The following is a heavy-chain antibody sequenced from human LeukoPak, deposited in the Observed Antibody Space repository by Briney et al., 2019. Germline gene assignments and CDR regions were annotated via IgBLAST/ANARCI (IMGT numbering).Heavy chain of an antibody. J-gene: IGHJ5*02. Sequence: GGSLRLSCAASGFTFSSYSMNWVRQAPGKGLEWVSSISSSSSYIYYADSVKGRFIISRETDKNSLYLKMNSMRAEDTTVYYCARGVLRYFRFDPWGQGTLVTVSS. CDR3: ARGVLRYFRFDP. V-gene: IGHV3-21*01. CDR2: ISSSSSYI. CDR1: GFTFSSYS. D-gene: IGHD3-9*01.